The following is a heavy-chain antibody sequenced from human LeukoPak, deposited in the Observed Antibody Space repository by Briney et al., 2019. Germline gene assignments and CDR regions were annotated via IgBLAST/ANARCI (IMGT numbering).Heavy chain of an antibody. CDR2: INPINGDT. CDR1: GYTFTASF. D-gene: IGHD2-21*01. V-gene: IGHV1-2*02. Sequence: ASVKVSCKASGYTFTASFIHWVRQAPGQGLEWMGWINPINGDTKYAQSFLGRVTMTRDTSTTTAYMELSSLRSDDTAIYFCASYPRNIPTPPFDYWGQGTLVTVSS. CDR3: ASYPRNIPTPPFDY. J-gene: IGHJ4*02.